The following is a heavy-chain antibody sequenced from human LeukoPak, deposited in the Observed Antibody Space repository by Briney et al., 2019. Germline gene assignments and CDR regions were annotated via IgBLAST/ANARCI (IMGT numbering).Heavy chain of an antibody. Sequence: SETLSLTCAVYGGSFSGYYWSWIRQPPGKGLERIGEINHSGSTNYNPSLKSRVTISVDTSKNQFSLKLSSVTAADTAVYYCARGPDFWSGYYNYYYYYMDVWGKGTTVTVSS. J-gene: IGHJ6*03. D-gene: IGHD3-3*01. V-gene: IGHV4-34*01. CDR3: ARGPDFWSGYYNYYYYYMDV. CDR1: GGSFSGYY. CDR2: INHSGST.